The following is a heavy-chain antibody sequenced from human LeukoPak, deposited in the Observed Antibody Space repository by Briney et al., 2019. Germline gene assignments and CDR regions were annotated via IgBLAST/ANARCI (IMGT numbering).Heavy chain of an antibody. Sequence: ASVKVSCKASGYTFTSYYMHWVRQAPGQGLEWMGIINPTGGSTSYAQKFQGRVTITADESMSTAYMELSSLRSEDTAVYYCSREEQYYFDYWGQGTLVTVSS. J-gene: IGHJ4*02. CDR3: SREEQYYFDY. CDR1: GYTFTSYY. CDR2: INPTGGST. D-gene: IGHD6-19*01. V-gene: IGHV1-46*01.